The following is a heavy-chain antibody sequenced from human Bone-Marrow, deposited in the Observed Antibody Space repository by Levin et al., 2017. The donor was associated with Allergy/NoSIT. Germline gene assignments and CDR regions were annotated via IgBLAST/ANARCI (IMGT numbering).Heavy chain of an antibody. CDR1: GGSISSSSYY. CDR3: ARVYRCGDHGGYCFDP. J-gene: IGHJ5*02. Sequence: SETLSLTCTVSGGSISSSSYYWGWIRQPPGKGLEWIGCIYYSGSTYYNPSLKSRVTISVDTSKNQFSLKLSSVTAADTAVYYCARVYRCGDHGGYCFDPWGQGTLVTVSS. V-gene: IGHV4-39*01. CDR2: IYYSGST. D-gene: IGHD4-17*01.